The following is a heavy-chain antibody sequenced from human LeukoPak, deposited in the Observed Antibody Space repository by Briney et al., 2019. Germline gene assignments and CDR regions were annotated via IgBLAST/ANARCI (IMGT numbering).Heavy chain of an antibody. V-gene: IGHV3-23*01. D-gene: IGHD6-13*01. CDR2: ISGSGGST. J-gene: IGHJ4*02. CDR3: AKEPYSSSWPITFDY. Sequence: GGSLRLSCAASGFTFSSYAMSWVRQAPGKGLEWVSAISGSGGSTYYADSVKGRFTISRDNSKSTLYLQMNSLRAEDTAVYYCAKEPYSSSWPITFDYWGQGTLVTVSS. CDR1: GFTFSSYA.